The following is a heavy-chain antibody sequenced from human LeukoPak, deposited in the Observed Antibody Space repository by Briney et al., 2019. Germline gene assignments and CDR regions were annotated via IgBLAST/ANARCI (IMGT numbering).Heavy chain of an antibody. CDR1: GFTFSNAW. V-gene: IGHV3-15*07. CDR2: IRSNSDGGTI. CDR3: ATDFYDST. Sequence: GGSLRLSCATSGFTFSNAWMNWVRQAPGKGLEWVGRIRSNSDGGTIDYAAPVKGRFTLSRDDSKTTLYPQMNSLQTEDTAVYYCATDFYDSTWGQGTLVTVSS. D-gene: IGHD3-22*01. J-gene: IGHJ5*02.